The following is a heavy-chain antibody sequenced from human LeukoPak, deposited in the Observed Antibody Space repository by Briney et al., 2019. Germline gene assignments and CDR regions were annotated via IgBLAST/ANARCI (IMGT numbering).Heavy chain of an antibody. V-gene: IGHV1-2*06. CDR1: GYTFTGYY. CDR2: INPNSGGT. D-gene: IGHD5-24*01. Sequence: GASVKVSCKASGYTFTGYYMHWVRQAPGQGLEWMGRINPNSGGTNYAQKFQGGVTMTRDTSISTAYMELSRLRSDDTAVYYCARGGDGYNTPDWFDPWGQGTLVTVSS. CDR3: ARGGDGYNTPDWFDP. J-gene: IGHJ5*02.